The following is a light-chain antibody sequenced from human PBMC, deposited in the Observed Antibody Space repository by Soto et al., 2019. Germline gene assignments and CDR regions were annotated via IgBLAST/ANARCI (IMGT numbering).Light chain of an antibody. V-gene: IGLV1-40*01. CDR2: VNS. CDR1: SSNIGAGYD. Sequence: QSVLTQPPSVSGAPGQRVTISCTGSSSNIGAGYDVNWYQQLPGTAPKLLTYVNSNRPLGVPDRFSGSKSGTSASLAITGLQAEDEADYYCPSYDSSLSAVVFGGGTKLTVL. J-gene: IGLJ2*01. CDR3: PSYDSSLSAVV.